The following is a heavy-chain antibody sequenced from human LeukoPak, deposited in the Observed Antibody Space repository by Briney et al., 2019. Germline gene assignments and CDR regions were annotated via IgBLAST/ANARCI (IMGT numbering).Heavy chain of an antibody. D-gene: IGHD4-17*01. J-gene: IGHJ4*02. Sequence: PGGSLRLSCAASGFTFSSYAMSWVRQAPGKGLEWVSAISGSGGSTYYADSVKGRFTISRDNSKNTLYLQMNSLRAEDTAVYYCARGDYGDYSVIDYWGQGTLVTVSS. CDR3: ARGDYGDYSVIDY. V-gene: IGHV3-23*01. CDR2: ISGSGGST. CDR1: GFTFSSYA.